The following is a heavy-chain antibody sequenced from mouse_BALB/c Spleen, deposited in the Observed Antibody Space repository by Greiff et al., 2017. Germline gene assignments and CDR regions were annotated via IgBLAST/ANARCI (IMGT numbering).Heavy chain of an antibody. D-gene: IGHD2-4*01. V-gene: IGHV5-17*02. Sequence: EVQVVESGGGLVQPGGSRKLSCAASGFTFSSFGMHWVRQAPEKGLEWVAYISSGSSTIYYADTVKGRFTISRDNPKNTLFLQMTSLRSEDTAMYYCARSTMITYAMDYWGQGTSVTVSS. CDR3: ARSTMITYAMDY. J-gene: IGHJ4*01. CDR1: GFTFSSFG. CDR2: ISSGSSTI.